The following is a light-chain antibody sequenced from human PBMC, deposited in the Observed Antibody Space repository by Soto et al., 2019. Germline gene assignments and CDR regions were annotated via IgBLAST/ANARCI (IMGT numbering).Light chain of an antibody. Sequence: EIVLTQSPGTLSLSAGARATLSCRASQSLGSRKLAWYQQKPGQAPRLLIHAASTRATGIPDRFSGSGSGPDFILSISRLEPEDFAVYFCEQYGGSPLSFGPGTKEDVK. CDR3: EQYGGSPLS. V-gene: IGKV3-20*01. J-gene: IGKJ3*01. CDR1: QSLGSRK. CDR2: AAS.